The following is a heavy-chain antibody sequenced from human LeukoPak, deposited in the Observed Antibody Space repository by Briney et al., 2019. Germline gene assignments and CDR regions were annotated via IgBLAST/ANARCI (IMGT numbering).Heavy chain of an antibody. D-gene: IGHD4-23*01. J-gene: IGHJ4*02. Sequence: SETLSLTCAVYGGSFTGYHWNWIRQSPQRGLEWIGEINHRGHPHYNPSLESRLTISVDTSKNQFSLTLRSVTAADTAVYFCARDPTTVVTVPYYFDFWGQGTPVTVSS. CDR2: INHRGHP. CDR3: ARDPTTVVTVPYYFDF. V-gene: IGHV4-34*01. CDR1: GGSFTGYH.